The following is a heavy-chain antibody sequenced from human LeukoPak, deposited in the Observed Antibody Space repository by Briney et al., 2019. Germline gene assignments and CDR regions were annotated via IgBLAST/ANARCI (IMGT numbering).Heavy chain of an antibody. V-gene: IGHV3-66*02. D-gene: IGHD3-22*01. CDR3: AKDPTSYYYDSSVDY. CDR2: IYSGGST. Sequence: PGGSLRLSCAPSGFTVSSNYMSWVRQAPGKGLEWVSLIYSGGSTYYADSVKGRFTISRDNSKNTLYLQMNSLRAEDTAVYYCAKDPTSYYYDSSVDYWSQGTLVTVSS. CDR1: GFTVSSNY. J-gene: IGHJ4*02.